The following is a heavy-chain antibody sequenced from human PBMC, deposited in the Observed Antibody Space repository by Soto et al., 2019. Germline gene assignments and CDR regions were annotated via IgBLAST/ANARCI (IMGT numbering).Heavy chain of an antibody. D-gene: IGHD4-17*01. J-gene: IGHJ4*02. CDR3: ARGGKYYGGEFDY. CDR1: GGSVSPDY. CDR2: IYYSGST. V-gene: IGHV4-59*02. Sequence: SETLSLTCTVSGGSVSPDYRDWIRQPPGKGLEWIGYIYYSGSTNYNPSLKSRVTISIDTSKNQFSLKLSSVTAADTAVYYCARGGKYYGGEFDYWGQGTLVTVSS.